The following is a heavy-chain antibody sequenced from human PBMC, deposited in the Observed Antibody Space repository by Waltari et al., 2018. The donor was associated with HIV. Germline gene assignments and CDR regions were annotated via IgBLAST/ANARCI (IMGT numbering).Heavy chain of an antibody. CDR1: CGSFSGYY. CDR2: TDRGGSP. Sequence: QVRLQQWGAGLLKPSETLSLTCAMYCGSFSGYYYWTWFRQPPGKGLEWIGETDRGGSPNYRPSLKSRATISRDTSKNQFSLKLTSVTAADTAVYYCARHFEYSTGWGSVYYGMDVWGQGTTVFVSS. D-gene: IGHD6-19*01. J-gene: IGHJ6*02. CDR3: ARHFEYSTGWGSVYYGMDV. V-gene: IGHV4-34*01.